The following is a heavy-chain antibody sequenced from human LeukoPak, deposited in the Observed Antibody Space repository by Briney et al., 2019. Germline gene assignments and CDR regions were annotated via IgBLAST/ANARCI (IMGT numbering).Heavy chain of an antibody. CDR2: IKSNTDGGTT. CDR1: GLTFTKAW. V-gene: IGHV3-15*01. Sequence: PGGSLRLSFAASGLTFTKAWMIWVRKAPGEGLGWVARIKSNTDGGTTDYAAPVKGRFTISRDDSKNTLYLQMNSLKTEDTAVYYCTTNPYDKSGYHIWGQGTMVTVSS. CDR3: TTNPYDKSGYHI. D-gene: IGHD3-22*01. J-gene: IGHJ3*02.